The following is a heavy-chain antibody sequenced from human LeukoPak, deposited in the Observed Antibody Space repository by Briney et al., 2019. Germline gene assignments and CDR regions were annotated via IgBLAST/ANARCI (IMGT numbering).Heavy chain of an antibody. Sequence: GGSLGLSCAASGFSFSNAWMSWVRQAPGKGLEWVGRIKRKTDGGTTDYAAPVKGRFTISRDDSKNTLYLQMNSLKTEDTGVYYCTTYSSGWNLIFDYWGQGTLVTVSS. J-gene: IGHJ4*02. CDR3: TTYSSGWNLIFDY. D-gene: IGHD6-19*01. CDR2: IKRKTDGGTT. CDR1: GFSFSNAW. V-gene: IGHV3-15*01.